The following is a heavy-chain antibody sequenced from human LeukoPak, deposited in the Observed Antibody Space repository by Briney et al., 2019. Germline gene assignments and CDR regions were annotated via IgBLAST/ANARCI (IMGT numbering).Heavy chain of an antibody. D-gene: IGHD3-22*01. CDR3: ARDRPHYYDSSGYYKAAYYYYYMDV. V-gene: IGHV3-7*01. CDR2: IKQDGSEK. J-gene: IGHJ6*03. CDR1: GFTFSSYW. Sequence: TGGSLRLSCAASGFTFSSYWMSWVRQAPGKGLEWVANIKQDGSEKYYVDSVKGRFTISRDNAKNSLYLQMNSLRAEDTAVYYCARDRPHYYDSSGYYKAAYYYYYMDVWGKGTTVTVSS.